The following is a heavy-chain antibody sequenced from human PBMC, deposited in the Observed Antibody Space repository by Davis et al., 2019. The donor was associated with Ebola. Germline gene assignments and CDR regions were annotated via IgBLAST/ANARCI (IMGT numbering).Heavy chain of an antibody. CDR2: MIHDGSIE. J-gene: IGHJ4*02. V-gene: IGHV3-30*04. CDR1: GFYFSQSV. CDR3: VRDGGDGFSSGWYFDY. Sequence: GESLKISCAASGFYFSQSVMHWVHQAPGKDLEWLSVMIHDGSIEYYADSVKGRFTISRDNSQNALYLQMNRLTNEDTAVYYCVRDGGDGFSSGWYFDYWGQGILVTVSS. D-gene: IGHD6-19*01.